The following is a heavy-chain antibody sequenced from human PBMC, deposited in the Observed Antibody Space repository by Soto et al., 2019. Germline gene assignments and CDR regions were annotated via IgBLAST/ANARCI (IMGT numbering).Heavy chain of an antibody. Sequence: QVQLVESGGGVVQPGRSPRLSCAASGFTFSSYGMHWVRQAPGKGLEWVAVIWYDGSNKYYADSVKGRFTISRDNSKNTLYLQMNSLRAEDTAVYYCARDRWAGLGNFDYWGQGTLVTVSS. CDR1: GFTFSSYG. J-gene: IGHJ4*02. V-gene: IGHV3-33*01. CDR2: IWYDGSNK. CDR3: ARDRWAGLGNFDY. D-gene: IGHD7-27*01.